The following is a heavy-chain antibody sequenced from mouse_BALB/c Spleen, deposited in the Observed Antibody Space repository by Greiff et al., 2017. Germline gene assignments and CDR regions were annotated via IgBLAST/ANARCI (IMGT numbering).Heavy chain of an antibody. J-gene: IGHJ2*01. D-gene: IGHD1-1*01. CDR2: IDPANGNT. CDR3: VHDYYGSSYDY. Sequence: EVQLQQSGAELVKPGASVELSCTASGFNIKDTYMHWVKQRPEQGLEWIGRIDPANGNTKYDPKFQGKATITADTSSNTAYLQLSSLTSEDTAVYYCVHDYYGSSYDYWGQGTTLTVSS. CDR1: GFNIKDTY. V-gene: IGHV14-3*02.